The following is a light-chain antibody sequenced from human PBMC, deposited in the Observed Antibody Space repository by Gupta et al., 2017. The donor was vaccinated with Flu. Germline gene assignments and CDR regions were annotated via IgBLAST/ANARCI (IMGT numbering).Light chain of an antibody. CDR2: EVS. V-gene: IGLV2-14*01. CDR1: RSDIGDYKY. Sequence: SITISCTGTRSDIGDYKYVYWYQQYPGKAPKLIIYEVSKRPTRVSSRFSGSKSGNTASLTISGLQAEDEADYFCSSYATTDTLVFGSGTAFTV. CDR3: SSYATTDTLV. J-gene: IGLJ1*01.